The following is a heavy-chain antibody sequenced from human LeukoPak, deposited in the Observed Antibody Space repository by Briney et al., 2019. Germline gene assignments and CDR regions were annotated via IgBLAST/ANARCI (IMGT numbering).Heavy chain of an antibody. V-gene: IGHV3-23*01. CDR3: AKEHGGYGGIQIFDY. Sequence: PGGSLRLSCAASGFTFSSYAMSWVRQAPGKGLEWGSAISGSGGSTYYADSVKGRFTISRDNSKNTLYLQMNSLRAEDTAVYYCAKEHGGYGGIQIFDYWGQGTLVTVSS. J-gene: IGHJ4*02. D-gene: IGHD4-23*01. CDR1: GFTFSSYA. CDR2: ISGSGGST.